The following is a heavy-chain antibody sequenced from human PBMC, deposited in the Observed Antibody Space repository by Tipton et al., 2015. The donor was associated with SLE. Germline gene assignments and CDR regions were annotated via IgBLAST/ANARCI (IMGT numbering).Heavy chain of an antibody. Sequence: TLSLTCSVSGGSISSGGYYWSWIRQHPGKGLEWIGYIYYSGSTYYNPSLKSRVTISVDTSKNQFSLKLSSVTAADTAVYYCARAYSSSSYYFDYWGQGTLVTVSS. CDR2: IYYSGST. D-gene: IGHD6-13*01. CDR3: ARAYSSSSYYFDY. V-gene: IGHV4-31*03. CDR1: GGSISSGGYY. J-gene: IGHJ4*02.